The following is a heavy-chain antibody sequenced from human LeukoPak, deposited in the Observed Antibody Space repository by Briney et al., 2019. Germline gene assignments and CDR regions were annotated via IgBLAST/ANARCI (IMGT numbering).Heavy chain of an antibody. V-gene: IGHV3-23*01. D-gene: IGHD1-26*01. CDR1: GFTFSSYA. CDR3: SKAPGSNNYYYGMDV. CDR2: ISGSGGST. J-gene: IGHJ6*02. Sequence: GGSLRLSCAASGFTFSSYAMSWVRQAPGKGLEWVSAISGSGGSTYYADSVKGRFTISRDNSKNTLYLQMNSLRAEDTAVYYCSKAPGSNNYYYGMDVWGQGTTVTVFS.